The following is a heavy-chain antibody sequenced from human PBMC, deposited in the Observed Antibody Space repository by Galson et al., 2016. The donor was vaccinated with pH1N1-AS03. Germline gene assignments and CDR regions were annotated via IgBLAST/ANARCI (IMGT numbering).Heavy chain of an antibody. Sequence: ETLSLTCSVSGALINTQYWSWIRQAPGRGLEWIGYIYYAGSTIYNPSLQSRVAITVDTSKNQFSLQLTSVTAADTAVYYCVSARGFYGSNYFDYWGPGRVVIVSS. CDR2: IYYAGST. J-gene: IGHJ4*02. CDR3: VSARGFYGSNYFDY. CDR1: GALINTQY. D-gene: IGHD1-26*01. V-gene: IGHV4-59*11.